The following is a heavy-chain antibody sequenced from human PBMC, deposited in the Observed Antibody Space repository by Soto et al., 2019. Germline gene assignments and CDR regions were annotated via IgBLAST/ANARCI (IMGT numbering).Heavy chain of an antibody. D-gene: IGHD2-2*01. CDR2: ISGSGGST. CDR3: AKPLGYCSSTSCYRGMRYYYYYGMDV. Sequence: GGSLRLSCAASGFTFSSYAMSWVRQAPGKGLEWVSAISGSGGSTYYADSVKGRLTISRDNSKNTLYLQMNSLRAEDTAVYYCAKPLGYCSSTSCYRGMRYYYYYGMDVWGQGTTVTVSS. J-gene: IGHJ6*02. CDR1: GFTFSSYA. V-gene: IGHV3-23*01.